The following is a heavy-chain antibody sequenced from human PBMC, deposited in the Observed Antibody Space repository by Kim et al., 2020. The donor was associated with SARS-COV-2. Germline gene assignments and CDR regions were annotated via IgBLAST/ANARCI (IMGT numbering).Heavy chain of an antibody. J-gene: IGHJ6*02. CDR2: IKTDGSAQ. CDR3: GRDMDV. Sequence: GGSLRLSCAASGFTFSTHWMNWIRQAPGKGLEWVANIKTDGSAQYYVDSVKGRFTISRDNAKNSLYLQTNSLRADDTAVYYCGRDMDVWGQGTTVTVSS. CDR1: GFTFSTHW. V-gene: IGHV3-7*01.